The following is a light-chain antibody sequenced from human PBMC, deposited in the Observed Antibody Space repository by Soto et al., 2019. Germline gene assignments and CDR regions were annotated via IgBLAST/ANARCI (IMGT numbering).Light chain of an antibody. Sequence: EIVLTQSPATLSLSPGERATLSCRASQSVSSYLAWYQQKPGQAPRLLIYDASNRATGIPARFSGSGSGTDFTLSISSLEPESFAVYYCQQRSNWPSTFDGVTKVVIK. CDR1: QSVSSY. CDR3: QQRSNWPST. V-gene: IGKV3-11*01. CDR2: DAS. J-gene: IGKJ4*01.